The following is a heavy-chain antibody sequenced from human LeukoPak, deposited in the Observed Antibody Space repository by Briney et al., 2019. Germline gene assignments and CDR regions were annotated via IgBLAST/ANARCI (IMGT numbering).Heavy chain of an antibody. CDR2: ISGSGGST. V-gene: IGHV3-23*01. CDR1: GFTFSSYG. J-gene: IGHJ4*02. Sequence: GGSLRLSCAASGFTFSSYGMSWVRQAPGKGLEWVSAISGSGGSTYYADSVKGRFTISRDNSKNTLYLQMNSLRAEDTAVYYCAKPYYYDSSGYFDYWGQGTLVTVSS. D-gene: IGHD3-22*01. CDR3: AKPYYYDSSGYFDY.